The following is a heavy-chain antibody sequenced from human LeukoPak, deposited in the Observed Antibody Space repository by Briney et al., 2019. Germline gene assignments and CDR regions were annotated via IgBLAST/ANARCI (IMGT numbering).Heavy chain of an antibody. Sequence: GGSLRLSCAASGFTFSSYAMHWVRQAPGKGLEYVSAISSNGGSTYYANSVKGRFTISRDNSKNTLYLQMGSLRAEDVAVYYCARHGHYDFWSGYSLDYWGQGTLVTVSS. CDR3: ARHGHYDFWSGYSLDY. D-gene: IGHD3-3*01. J-gene: IGHJ4*02. CDR2: ISSNGGST. V-gene: IGHV3-64*01. CDR1: GFTFSSYA.